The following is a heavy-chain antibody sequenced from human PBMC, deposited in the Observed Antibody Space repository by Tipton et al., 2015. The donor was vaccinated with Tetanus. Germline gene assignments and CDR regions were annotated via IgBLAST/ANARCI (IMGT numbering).Heavy chain of an antibody. CDR3: ARAGGEYSGPHYYYGMDV. CDR1: GFTFSSYW. J-gene: IGHJ6*02. Sequence: SLRLSCAASGFTFSSYWMHWVRQAPGKGLVWVSHINSDGSSTSYADSVKGRFTISRDNAKNTLYLQMNSLRAEDTAVYYCARAGGEYSGPHYYYGMDVWGQGTTVPVSS. V-gene: IGHV3-74*01. CDR2: INSDGSST. D-gene: IGHD5-12*01.